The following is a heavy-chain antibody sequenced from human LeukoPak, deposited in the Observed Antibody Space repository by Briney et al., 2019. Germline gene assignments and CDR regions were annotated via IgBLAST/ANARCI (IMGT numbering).Heavy chain of an antibody. CDR3: ARDLRMDTYYDFWSGYSDY. CDR2: ISYDGSNK. J-gene: IGHJ4*02. Sequence: PGRSLRLSCAASGFTFSSYAMHWVRQAPGKGLEWVAVISYDGSNKYYADSVKGRFTISRDNSKNTLYLQMNSLRAKDTAVYYCARDLRMDTYYDFWSGYSDYWGQGTLVTVSS. D-gene: IGHD3-3*01. V-gene: IGHV3-30-3*01. CDR1: GFTFSSYA.